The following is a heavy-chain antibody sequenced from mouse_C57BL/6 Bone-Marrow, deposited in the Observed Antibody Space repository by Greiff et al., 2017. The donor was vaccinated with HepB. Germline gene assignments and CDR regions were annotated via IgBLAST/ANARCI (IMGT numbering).Heavy chain of an antibody. CDR3: ARRAYYSKDY. V-gene: IGHV1-19*01. CDR1: GYTFTDYY. D-gene: IGHD2-5*01. J-gene: IGHJ2*01. Sequence: EVQLQQSGPVLVKPGASVKMSCKASGYTFTDYYMNWVKQSHGKSLEWIGVINPYNGGTSYNQKFKGKATLTVDKSSSTAYMELNSLTSKDSAVYYCARRAYYSKDYWGQGTTLTVSS. CDR2: INPYNGGT.